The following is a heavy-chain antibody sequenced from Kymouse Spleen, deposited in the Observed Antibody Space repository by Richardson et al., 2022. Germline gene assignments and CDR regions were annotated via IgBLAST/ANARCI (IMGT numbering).Heavy chain of an antibody. CDR3: ARGYYGSGSYYILDY. Sequence: EVQLVESGGGLVQPGGSLRLSCAASGFTFSSYSMNWVRQAPGKGLEWVSYISSSSSTIYYADSVKGRFTISRDNAKNSLYLQMNSLRDEDTAVYYCARGYYGSGSYYILDYWGQGTLVTVSS. D-gene: IGHD3-10*01. V-gene: IGHV3-48*02. CDR1: GFTFSSYS. CDR2: ISSSSSTI. J-gene: IGHJ4*02.